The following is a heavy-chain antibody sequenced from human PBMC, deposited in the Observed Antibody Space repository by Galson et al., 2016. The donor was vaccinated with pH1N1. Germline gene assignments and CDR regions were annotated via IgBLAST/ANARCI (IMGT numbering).Heavy chain of an antibody. J-gene: IGHJ5*01. V-gene: IGHV4-61*02. D-gene: IGHD3-3*01. CDR3: ARESLEWLIISGHRVELNWFDS. CDR2: VSGTGTT. Sequence: TLSLTCTVSGGSISSDSDYWTWIRQPARKGLEWIGRVSGTGTTNYNPSLKSRVTISIDTSKNQFSLKMASVTAADTAVYFCARESLEWLIISGHRVELNWFDSWGQGTLVTVSS. CDR1: GGSISSDSDY.